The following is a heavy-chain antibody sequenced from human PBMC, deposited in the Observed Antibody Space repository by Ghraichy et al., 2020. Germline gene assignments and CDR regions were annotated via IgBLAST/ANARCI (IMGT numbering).Heavy chain of an antibody. J-gene: IGHJ5*02. CDR1: GGSISSYY. Sequence: TLSLTCTVSGGSISSYYWSWIRQPPGKGLEWIGNIYYTGSTNYNPSLKSRVTISGDTSKNQFSLKLSSVTAADTAVYYCARRGRDYNWFDPWGQGTLVTVSS. D-gene: IGHD3-16*01. V-gene: IGHV4-59*08. CDR3: ARRGRDYNWFDP. CDR2: IYYTGST.